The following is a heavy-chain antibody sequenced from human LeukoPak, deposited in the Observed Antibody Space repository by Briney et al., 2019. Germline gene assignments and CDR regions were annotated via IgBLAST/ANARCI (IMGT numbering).Heavy chain of an antibody. CDR1: GYSISSYY. Sequence: PSETLSLTCTVSGYSISSYYWSWIRQPAGKGLEWIGRIYTSGSTNYNPSLKSRVTMSVDTSKNQFSLDLNSVTAADTAVYYCARVTAAGTSVVFDPWGQGTLVTVSS. D-gene: IGHD6-13*01. V-gene: IGHV4-4*07. CDR3: ARVTAAGTSVVFDP. CDR2: IYTSGST. J-gene: IGHJ5*02.